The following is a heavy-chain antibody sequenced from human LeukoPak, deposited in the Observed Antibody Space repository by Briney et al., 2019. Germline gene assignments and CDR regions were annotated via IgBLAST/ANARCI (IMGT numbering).Heavy chain of an antibody. Sequence: SETLSLTCDVSGFSINRGYYWGWIRQTPGKGPVWIGNISFRGSSYSNPSLESRVSMSIDTSKNQFSLKLSSVTAADTAVYYCARHVQMATIPYYFDYWGQGTLVTVSS. CDR2: ISFRGSS. V-gene: IGHV4-38-2*01. CDR3: ARHVQMATIPYYFDY. CDR1: GFSINRGYY. D-gene: IGHD5-24*01. J-gene: IGHJ4*02.